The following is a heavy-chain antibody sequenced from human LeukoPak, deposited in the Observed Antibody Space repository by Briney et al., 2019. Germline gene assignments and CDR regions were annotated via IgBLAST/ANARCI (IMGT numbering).Heavy chain of an antibody. CDR3: AISSSWSNFDY. CDR2: IYYSGST. J-gene: IGHJ4*02. Sequence: PSETLSLTCTVSGGSISSYYWSWIRQPPGKGLEWIGYIYYSGSTNYNPSLKGRVTISVDTSKNQFSLKLSSVTAADTAVYYCAISSSWSNFDYWGQGTLVTVSS. V-gene: IGHV4-59*01. CDR1: GGSISSYY. D-gene: IGHD6-13*01.